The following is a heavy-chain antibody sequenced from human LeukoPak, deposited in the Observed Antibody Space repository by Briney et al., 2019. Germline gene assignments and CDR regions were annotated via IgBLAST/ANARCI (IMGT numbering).Heavy chain of an antibody. Sequence: ASVKVSCKASGYTFTGYYMHWVRQAPGQGLEWMGWINPNSGGTNYAQKFQGRVTMTRDTSISTAYMELSSLRSEDTAVYYCASGIVGATRQAFDYWGQGTLVTVPS. V-gene: IGHV1-2*02. J-gene: IGHJ4*02. CDR2: INPNSGGT. CDR3: ASGIVGATRQAFDY. CDR1: GYTFTGYY. D-gene: IGHD1-26*01.